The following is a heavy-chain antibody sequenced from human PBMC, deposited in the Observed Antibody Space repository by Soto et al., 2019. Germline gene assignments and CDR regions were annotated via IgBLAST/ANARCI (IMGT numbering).Heavy chain of an antibody. V-gene: IGHV1-18*01. CDR3: ARVIVKQLVPDY. J-gene: IGHJ4*02. D-gene: IGHD6-13*01. Sequence: ASVKVSCKASGYTVTSYAIHWVRQAPGQRLEWMGWISAYNGNTNYAQKLQGRVTMTTDTSTSTAYMELRSLRSDDTAVYYCARVIVKQLVPDYWGQGTLVTVSS. CDR2: ISAYNGNT. CDR1: GYTVTSYA.